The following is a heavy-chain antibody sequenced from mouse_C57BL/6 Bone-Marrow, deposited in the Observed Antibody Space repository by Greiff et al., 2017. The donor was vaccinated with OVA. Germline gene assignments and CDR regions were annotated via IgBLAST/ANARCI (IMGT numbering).Heavy chain of an antibody. J-gene: IGHJ3*01. CDR2: IDPETGGT. CDR1: GYTFTDYE. V-gene: IGHV1-15*01. CDR3: TRWGVPER. Sequence: VKLVESGAELVRPGASVTLSCKASGYTFTDYEMHWVKQTPVHGLEWIGAIDPETGGTAYNQKFKGKAILTADKSSSTAYMELRSLTSEDSAVYYCTRWGVPERGGQGTLVTVSA.